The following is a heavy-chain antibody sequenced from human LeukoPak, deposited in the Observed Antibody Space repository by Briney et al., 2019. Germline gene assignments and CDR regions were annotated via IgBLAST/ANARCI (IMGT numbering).Heavy chain of an antibody. CDR2: INHSGST. J-gene: IGHJ5*02. D-gene: IGHD2-8*01. CDR1: GGSFSGYY. V-gene: IGHV4-34*01. CDR3: ARGTPFLFSGLYRGAQWFDP. Sequence: ASETLSLTCAVYGGSFSGYYWSWIRQPPGKGLEWIGEINHSGSTNYIPSLKSRVTISVDTSKNQFSLKPSSVTAADTAVYYCARGTPFLFSGLYRGAQWFDPWGQGTLVTVSS.